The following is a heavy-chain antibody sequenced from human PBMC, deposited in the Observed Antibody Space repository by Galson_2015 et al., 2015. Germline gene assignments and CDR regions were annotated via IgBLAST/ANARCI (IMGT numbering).Heavy chain of an antibody. CDR2: ISSSSSSI. J-gene: IGHJ6*02. V-gene: IGHV3-48*02. Sequence: SLRLSCAASGFTFSTNGIVWVRQAPGRGLEWVSYISSSSSSIYYADSVKGRFTISRDNAQNSLYLQMNSLRDEDTAVYYCARDGDFYYGIDVWGQGTTVTVSS. D-gene: IGHD2-15*01. CDR1: GFTFSTNG. CDR3: ARDGDFYYGIDV.